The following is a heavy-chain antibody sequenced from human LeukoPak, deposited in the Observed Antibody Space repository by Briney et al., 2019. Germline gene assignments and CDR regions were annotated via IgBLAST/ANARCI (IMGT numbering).Heavy chain of an antibody. V-gene: IGHV3-23*01. CDR2: ISANSGAT. CDR3: SKAGDTNYYRYGDY. D-gene: IGHD5-18*01. CDR1: GFTVSSYP. J-gene: IGHJ4*02. Sequence: PGGSLRLSCAASGFTVSSYPMSWVRQAPGRGLEWDSVISANSGATYYADSVKGRFTISRDNAKNTLYLQMNNLRGEDTALYYCSKAGDTNYYRYGDYWGQGTLVTVSS.